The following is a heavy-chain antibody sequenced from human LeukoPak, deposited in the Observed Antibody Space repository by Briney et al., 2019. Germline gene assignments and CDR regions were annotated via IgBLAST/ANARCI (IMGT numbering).Heavy chain of an antibody. J-gene: IGHJ4*02. V-gene: IGHV1-69*04. CDR1: GGTFSSYA. CDR3: ARVGHTTYFDY. D-gene: IGHD3/OR15-3a*01. CDR2: IIPIFGIA. Sequence: SVKVSCKASGGTFSSYAISWVRQAPGQGLEWMGRIIPIFGIANYAQKFQDRVTITADKSTSTAYMELSSLRSEDTAVYYCARVGHTTYFDYWGQGTLVTVSS.